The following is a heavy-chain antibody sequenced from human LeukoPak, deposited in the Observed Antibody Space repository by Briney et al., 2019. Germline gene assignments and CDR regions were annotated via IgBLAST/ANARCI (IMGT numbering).Heavy chain of an antibody. D-gene: IGHD5-12*01. J-gene: IGHJ6*04. CDR1: GFTFSSYS. V-gene: IGHV3-21*01. CDR3: ARDLGGYSGYDSYYYYYGMDV. Sequence: GGSLRLSCAASGFTFSSYSMNWVRQAPGKGLEWVSSISNSSSYIYYADSVKGRFTISRDNAKNSLYLQMNSLRAEDTAVYYCARDLGGYSGYDSYYYYYGMDVWGKGTTVTVSS. CDR2: ISNSSSYI.